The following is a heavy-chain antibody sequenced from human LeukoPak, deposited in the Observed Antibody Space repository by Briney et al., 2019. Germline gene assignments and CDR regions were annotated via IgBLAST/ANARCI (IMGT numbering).Heavy chain of an antibody. CDR2: ISGSDGST. CDR3: AKASSPLGYFDY. Sequence: GGSLRLSCAASGFTFSSYAMSWVRQAPGKGLEWVSGISGSDGSTYYAGSVEGRFTISRDDSKNTLFLQLTSLRAEDTAVYYCAKASSPLGYFDYWGQGILVTVSS. CDR1: GFTFSSYA. J-gene: IGHJ4*02. V-gene: IGHV3-23*01. D-gene: IGHD6-13*01.